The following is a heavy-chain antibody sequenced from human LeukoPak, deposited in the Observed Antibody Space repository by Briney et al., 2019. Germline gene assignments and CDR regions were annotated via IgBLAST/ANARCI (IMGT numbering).Heavy chain of an antibody. Sequence: SETLSLTCTVSGGSISSNSYFWAWIRQPPGKGLEWIGGIFYSGTTYYNPSLKSRVTISVDTSKNQFSLKVASVTAADTAVYYCARRAAYNNYYFDYWGQGILVTASS. V-gene: IGHV4-39*01. D-gene: IGHD1-1*01. CDR3: ARRAAYNNYYFDY. J-gene: IGHJ4*02. CDR2: IFYSGTT. CDR1: GGSISSNSYF.